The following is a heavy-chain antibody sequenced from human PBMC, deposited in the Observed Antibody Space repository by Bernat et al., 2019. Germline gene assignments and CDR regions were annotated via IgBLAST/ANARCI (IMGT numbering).Heavy chain of an antibody. CDR1: GFTFSSYG. CDR2: IWDDGSNK. CDR3: AREVVAGHKIFDY. D-gene: IGHD6-19*01. V-gene: IGHV3-33*01. J-gene: IGHJ4*02. Sequence: QVQLVESGGGVVQPGRSLRLSCAASGFTFSSYGMHWVRQAPGKGLEWVAVIWDDGSNKYYADSVKGRFTISRDNSKNTLYLQMNSLRAEDTAVYYCAREVVAGHKIFDYWGQGTLVTVSS.